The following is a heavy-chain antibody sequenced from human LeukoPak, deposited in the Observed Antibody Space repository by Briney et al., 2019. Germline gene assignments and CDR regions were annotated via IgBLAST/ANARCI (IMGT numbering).Heavy chain of an antibody. CDR3: AKVAIPYYYDSSGYSYYFDY. J-gene: IGHJ4*02. V-gene: IGHV3-53*01. Sequence: PGGSLRLSCTASGFTVSTYYMTWVRQAPGKGLEWVSVIHAGGTTNYADSVKGRFTISRDNSKNTLYLQMNSLRAEDTAVYYCAKVAIPYYYDSSGYSYYFDYWGQGTLVTVSS. CDR2: IHAGGTT. CDR1: GFTVSTYY. D-gene: IGHD3-22*01.